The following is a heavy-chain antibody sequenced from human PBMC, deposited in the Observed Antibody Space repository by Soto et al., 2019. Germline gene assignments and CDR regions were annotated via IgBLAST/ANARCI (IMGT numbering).Heavy chain of an antibody. CDR1: GFTFSSYA. Sequence: EVQLLESGGGLVQPGGSLRLSCAASGFTFSSYAMSWVRQAPGKGLEWVSAISGSGGSTYYADSVKGRFTISRDNSKNTLYLQMNSLRAEDTAVYYCAKNAITIFGVVISESDFDYWGQGTLVTVSS. V-gene: IGHV3-23*01. CDR3: AKNAITIFGVVISESDFDY. J-gene: IGHJ4*02. CDR2: ISGSGGST. D-gene: IGHD3-3*01.